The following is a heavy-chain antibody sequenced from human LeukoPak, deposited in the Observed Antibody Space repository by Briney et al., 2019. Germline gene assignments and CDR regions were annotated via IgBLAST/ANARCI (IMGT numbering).Heavy chain of an antibody. J-gene: IGHJ5*02. CDR2: INPNSGDT. D-gene: IGHD2-21*02. Sequence: GASVKVSCKASGYTFTGYYIHRVRQAPGQGPEYTGWINPNSGDTNYAQKFQDRVTLTRDTSISPAYMELSNLRSDDTAMYYCARPNGDFYNWFDTWGQGTLVTVSS. CDR3: ARPNGDFYNWFDT. V-gene: IGHV1-2*02. CDR1: GYTFTGYY.